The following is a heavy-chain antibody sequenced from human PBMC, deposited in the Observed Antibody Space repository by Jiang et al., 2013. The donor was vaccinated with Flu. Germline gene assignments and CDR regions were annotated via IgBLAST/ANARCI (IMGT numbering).Heavy chain of an antibody. V-gene: IGHV4-61*01. CDR3: ARSSLTLIVVGGMDV. CDR2: IYYSGST. CDR1: GDSVNSGSYY. Sequence: GSGLVKPSETLSLTCSVSGDSVNSGSYYWSWIRQPPEKGLEWIGYIYYSGSTNYNPSLKSRGTISVDTSKNQFSLKLSSVTAADTAVYYCARSSLTLIVVGGMDVWGQGTTVTVSS. J-gene: IGHJ6*02. D-gene: IGHD3-22*01.